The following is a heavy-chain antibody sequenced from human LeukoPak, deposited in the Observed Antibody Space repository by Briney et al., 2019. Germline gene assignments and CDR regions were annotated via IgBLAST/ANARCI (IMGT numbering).Heavy chain of an antibody. CDR2: ISYDGSNK. Sequence: GGSLRLSCAASGFTFSSYAMHWVRQAPGKGLEWVAVISYDGSNKYYADSVKGRFTISRDNSKNTLYLQMNSLRAEDTAVYYCARVVWGIRTFDPWGQGTLVTVSS. CDR3: ARVVWGIRTFDP. J-gene: IGHJ5*02. V-gene: IGHV3-30*04. CDR1: GFTFSSYA. D-gene: IGHD7-27*01.